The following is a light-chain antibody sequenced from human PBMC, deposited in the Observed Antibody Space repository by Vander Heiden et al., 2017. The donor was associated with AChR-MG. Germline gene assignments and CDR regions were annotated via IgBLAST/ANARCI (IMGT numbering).Light chain of an antibody. CDR1: QSLLHKNGYHY. CDR3: MEALQSPCT. CDR2: LGS. V-gene: IGKV2-28*01. J-gene: IGKJ2*02. Sequence: EIVMSQSPLYLAVSPGEPASVSCRSSQSLLHKNGYHYLDWYLQKPGQSPQLLIYLGSNRASGVPDRFSGSGSGTDFTLKISRVEPEDVGVYYCMEALQSPCTFGQGTKLEIK.